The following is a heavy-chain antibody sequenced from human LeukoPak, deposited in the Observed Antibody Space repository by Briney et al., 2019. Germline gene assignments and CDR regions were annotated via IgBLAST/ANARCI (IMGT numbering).Heavy chain of an antibody. CDR3: ATPLMAAAGMDYFDY. CDR1: GYTLTELS. J-gene: IGHJ4*02. CDR2: FDPEDGET. V-gene: IGHV1-24*01. D-gene: IGHD6-13*01. Sequence: ASVKVSCKVSGYTLTELSMHWVRQAPGKGLEWMGGFDPEDGETIYAQKFQGRVTMTEDTSTDTAYMELSSLRSEDTAVYYCATPLMAAAGMDYFDYWGQGTLVTVSS.